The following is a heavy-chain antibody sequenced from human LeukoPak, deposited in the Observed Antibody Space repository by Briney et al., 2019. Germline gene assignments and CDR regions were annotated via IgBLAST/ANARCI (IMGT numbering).Heavy chain of an antibody. J-gene: IGHJ4*02. CDR3: ARDANYAY. V-gene: IGHV1-46*01. D-gene: IGHD1-7*01. CDR2: INPSDDSA. CDR1: GYTFTSYY. Sequence: GASVKVSCKASGYTFTSYYIHWVRQAPGQGLEWMGIINPSDDSASYAQKFQGRVTMTRDTSTSTVYMELSRLRSEDTAVYYCARDANYAYWGQGTLVTVSS.